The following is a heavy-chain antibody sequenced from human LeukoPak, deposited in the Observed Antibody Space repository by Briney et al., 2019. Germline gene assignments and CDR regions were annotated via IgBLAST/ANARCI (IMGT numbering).Heavy chain of an antibody. Sequence: GGSLRLSCVASGFTFSRYWMHWVRQAPGKGLVWVSRINSDGRSTNYADSVKGRFSISRDNAENTLYLQMNSLRAEDTAVYYCARSEWLGDYFDYWGQGTLVTVSS. D-gene: IGHD6-19*01. J-gene: IGHJ4*02. CDR3: ARSEWLGDYFDY. CDR2: INSDGRST. CDR1: GFTFSRYW. V-gene: IGHV3-74*01.